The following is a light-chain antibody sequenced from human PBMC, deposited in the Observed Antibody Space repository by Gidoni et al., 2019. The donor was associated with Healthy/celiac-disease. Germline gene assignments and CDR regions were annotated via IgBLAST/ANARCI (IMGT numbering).Light chain of an antibody. CDR3: QQSYSTPYT. V-gene: IGKV1-39*01. Sequence: EIQMTQSPSCLSASVGDRVTITCRASQSISSYLNWYQQKPGKAPKLLIYAASSLQSGVPSRFSGSGSGTDFTLTISSLQPEDFATYYCQQSYSTPYTFGQGTKLEIK. CDR2: AAS. J-gene: IGKJ2*01. CDR1: QSISSY.